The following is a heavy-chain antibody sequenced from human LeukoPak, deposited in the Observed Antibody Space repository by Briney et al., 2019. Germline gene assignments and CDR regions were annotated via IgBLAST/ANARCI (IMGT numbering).Heavy chain of an antibody. D-gene: IGHD6-13*01. J-gene: IGHJ4*02. V-gene: IGHV4-34*01. CDR3: ARGRMGAAAGLFDY. CDR2: INHSGST. Sequence: PGGSLRLSCAASGFTFSSYAMSWVRQAPGKGLEWIGEINHSGSTNYNPSLKSRVTISVDTSKNQFSLKLSSVTAADTAVYYCARGRMGAAAGLFDYWGQGTLVTVSS. CDR1: GFTFSSYA.